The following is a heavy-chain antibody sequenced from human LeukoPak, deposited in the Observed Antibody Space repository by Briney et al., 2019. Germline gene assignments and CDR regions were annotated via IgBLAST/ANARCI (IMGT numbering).Heavy chain of an antibody. CDR2: INHSGST. CDR1: GGSFSGYY. CDR3: AVQSVPLGYYGMDV. V-gene: IGHV4-34*01. J-gene: IGHJ6*02. D-gene: IGHD7-27*01. Sequence: SETLSLTCAVYGGSFSGYYWSWIRQPPGKGLEWIGEINHSGSTNYNPSLKSRVTISVDTSKNQFSLKLSSVTAADTAVYYCAVQSVPLGYYGMDVWGQGTTVTVS.